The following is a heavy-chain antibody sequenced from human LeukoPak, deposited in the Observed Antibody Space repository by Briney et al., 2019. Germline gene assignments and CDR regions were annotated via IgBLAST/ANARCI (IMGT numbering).Heavy chain of an antibody. J-gene: IGHJ4*02. CDR2: TYYSGST. CDR3: ARYDSNGGRVDY. D-gene: IGHD6-19*01. Sequence: PSETLSLTCTVSGGSISDYYWSWIRQPPGKGLEWIGYTYYSGSTYCNPSLKSRVTISVDTSKNHFSLKLSPVTAADTAVYYCARYDSNGGRVDYWGQGTLVTVSS. V-gene: IGHV4-59*08. CDR1: GGSISDYY.